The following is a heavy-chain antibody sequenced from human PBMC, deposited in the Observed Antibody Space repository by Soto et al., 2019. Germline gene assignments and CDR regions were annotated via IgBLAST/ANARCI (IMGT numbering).Heavy chain of an antibody. CDR2: IIPLFST. V-gene: IGHV1-69*18. CDR3: ARDPGIAVVGRGTSFEH. Sequence: QVQLVQSGAEVKKPGSSVKVSCKACGDTFRNYAFTWVRQAPGQGLEWMGTIIPLFSTRYAQKFQGRVTMTADESTSTVYMDLSSLKSDDTAVYYCARDPGIAVVGRGTSFEHWGQGTLVTVSS. CDR1: GDTFRNYA. J-gene: IGHJ4*02. D-gene: IGHD6-19*01.